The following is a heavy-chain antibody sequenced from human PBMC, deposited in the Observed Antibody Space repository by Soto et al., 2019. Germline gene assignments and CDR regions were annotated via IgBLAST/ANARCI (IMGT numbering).Heavy chain of an antibody. CDR1: GGSISGYY. D-gene: IGHD6-13*01. V-gene: IGHV4-59*01. CDR2: IHYSGST. CDR3: ARGSAAGTKSPFDY. Sequence: PSETLSLTCTVSGGSISGYYWSWIRQSPGKGLEWIGYIHYSGSTNYNPSLKSRVTISVDTSTNQLSLKLSSVTAADTAVYYCARGSAAGTKSPFDYWGQGTLVTVSS. J-gene: IGHJ4*02.